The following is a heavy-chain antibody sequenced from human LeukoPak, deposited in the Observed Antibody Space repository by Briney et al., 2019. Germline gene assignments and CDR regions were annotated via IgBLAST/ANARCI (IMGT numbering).Heavy chain of an antibody. J-gene: IGHJ3*01. D-gene: IGHD3-22*01. CDR1: GFTVSNNY. Sequence: GGSLRLSCAASGFTVSNNYMSWVRQAPGKGLEWVSVIYSGGSAYYADSVKGRFTISRDNAKNSLYLQMNSLRAEDTAVYYCATVGYYYDTGSLLDAFDFWGQGTVVTVSS. CDR2: IYSGGSA. V-gene: IGHV3-53*01. CDR3: ATVGYYYDTGSLLDAFDF.